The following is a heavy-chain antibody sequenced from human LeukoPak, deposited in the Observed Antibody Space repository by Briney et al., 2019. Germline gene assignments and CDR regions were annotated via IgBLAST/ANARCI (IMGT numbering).Heavy chain of an antibody. D-gene: IGHD5-18*01. Sequence: PSETLSLTCAVYGGSFSGYCWSWIRQPPGKGLEWIGEINHSGSTNYNPSLKSRVTISVDTSKNQFSLKLSSVTAADTAVYYCARNYGYGYPYYFDYWGQGTLVTVSS. CDR3: ARNYGYGYPYYFDY. J-gene: IGHJ4*02. CDR1: GGSFSGYC. V-gene: IGHV4-34*01. CDR2: INHSGST.